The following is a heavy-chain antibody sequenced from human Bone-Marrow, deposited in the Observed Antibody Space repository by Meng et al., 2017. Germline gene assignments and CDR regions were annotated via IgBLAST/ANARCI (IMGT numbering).Heavy chain of an antibody. CDR3: ARTPHYYDSSGSDY. CDR1: GGSISSGSYY. CDR2: IYTSGST. J-gene: IGHJ4*02. V-gene: IGHV4-61*02. Sequence: SETLSLTCTVSGGSISSGSYYWSWIRQPVGKGLEWIGRIYTSGSTNYNPSLKSRVTISVDTSKNQFSLKLSSVTAADTAVYYCARTPHYYDSSGSDYWGQGTQVTVSS. D-gene: IGHD3-22*01.